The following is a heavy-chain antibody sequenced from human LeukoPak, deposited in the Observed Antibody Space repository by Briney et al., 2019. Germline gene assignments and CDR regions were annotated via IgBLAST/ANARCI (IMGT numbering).Heavy chain of an antibody. CDR1: GFIFSDYY. J-gene: IGHJ6*03. CDR3: AREGYQFLSNNYYYYIDV. V-gene: IGHV3-11*04. D-gene: IGHD2-2*01. CDR2: ISSSGITI. Sequence: AGGSLRLSCAASGFIFSDYYMSWIRQAPGKGLEWVSYISSSGITIYHADSVKGRFTISRDNAKNSLYLQMNGLRAEDTAVYYCAREGYQFLSNNYYYYIDVWGKGTTVTVSS.